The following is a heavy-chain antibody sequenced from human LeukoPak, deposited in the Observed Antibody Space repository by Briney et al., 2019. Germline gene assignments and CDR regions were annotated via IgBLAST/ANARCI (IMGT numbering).Heavy chain of an antibody. Sequence: ASVKVSCKASGYTFTSYGISWVRQAPGQGLEWMGWISAYNGNTNYAQKLQGRVTMTTDTSTSAAYMELRSLRSDDTAVYYCARDYRGDDYDSSGYFPWGQGTLVTVSS. CDR3: ARDYRGDDYDSSGYFP. D-gene: IGHD3-22*01. CDR2: ISAYNGNT. V-gene: IGHV1-18*01. J-gene: IGHJ5*02. CDR1: GYTFTSYG.